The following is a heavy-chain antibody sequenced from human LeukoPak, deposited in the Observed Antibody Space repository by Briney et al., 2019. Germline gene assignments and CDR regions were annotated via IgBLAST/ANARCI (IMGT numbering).Heavy chain of an antibody. J-gene: IGHJ6*02. CDR2: VNRDGSET. CDR3: ARNNGMDV. CDR1: GFALSSHW. Sequence: GGSLRLSCAASGFALSSHWMTWVRQVPGRGPEWMANVNRDGSETYYLDSVKGRFTISKDNAKNSLYLQMNSLRAEDTALYHCARNNGMDVWGQGTTVIVSS. V-gene: IGHV3-7*03.